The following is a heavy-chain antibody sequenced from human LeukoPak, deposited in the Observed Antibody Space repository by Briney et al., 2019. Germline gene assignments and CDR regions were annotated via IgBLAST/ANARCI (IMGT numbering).Heavy chain of an antibody. CDR3: AKEKSGQLFFPPSANYGMDV. D-gene: IGHD6-13*01. CDR1: GFTFDDYT. J-gene: IGHJ6*02. Sequence: GGSLRLSCAASGFTFDDYTMHWVRQAPGKGLEWVSLISWDGGSTYYADSVKGRFTISRDNSKNSLYLQMNSLRTEDTALYYCAKEKSGQLFFPPSANYGMDVWGQGTTVTVSS. CDR2: ISWDGGST. V-gene: IGHV3-43*01.